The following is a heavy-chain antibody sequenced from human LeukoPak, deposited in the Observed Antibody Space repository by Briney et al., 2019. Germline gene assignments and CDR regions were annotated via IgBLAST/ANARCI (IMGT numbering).Heavy chain of an antibody. Sequence: GGSLRLSCAASGFTFSNYWMTWVRQAPGKGLQWVANINQDGSEKYYVDSVKGRFTISRDNAKNSVYLQMNSLRVEDMAVYYSARVGKSEDQFDDWGQGTLVTVS. CDR2: INQDGSEK. D-gene: IGHD7-27*01. CDR1: GFTFSNYW. CDR3: ARVGKSEDQFDD. J-gene: IGHJ4*02. V-gene: IGHV3-7*03.